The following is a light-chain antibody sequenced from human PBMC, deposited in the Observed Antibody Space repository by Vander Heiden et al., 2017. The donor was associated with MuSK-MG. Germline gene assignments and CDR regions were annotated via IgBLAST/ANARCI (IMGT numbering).Light chain of an antibody. Sequence: ILLTQSPATLSLSPGERATLSCRASQNVGSYLAWYQQKPGQAPRLLIYDASFRATGIPARFSGSGGGTDFTLTINSLESDDVAVYFCQQRSNGAPWLTFGQGTQLEIK. CDR2: DAS. CDR1: QNVGSY. V-gene: IGKV3-11*01. J-gene: IGKJ5*01. CDR3: QQRSNGAPWLT.